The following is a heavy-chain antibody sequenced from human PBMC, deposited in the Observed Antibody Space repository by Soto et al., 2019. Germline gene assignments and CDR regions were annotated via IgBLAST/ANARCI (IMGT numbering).Heavy chain of an antibody. Sequence: PRASVKVSCKASGGTFSSYAISWVRQAPGQGLEWMGGIIPIFGTANYAQKFQGRVTITADESTSTAYMELSSLRSEDTAVYYCASKLGIAATDGGVDYWGQGTLVTVSS. CDR2: IIPIFGTA. CDR1: GGTFSSYA. D-gene: IGHD6-13*01. CDR3: ASKLGIAATDGGVDY. V-gene: IGHV1-69*13. J-gene: IGHJ4*02.